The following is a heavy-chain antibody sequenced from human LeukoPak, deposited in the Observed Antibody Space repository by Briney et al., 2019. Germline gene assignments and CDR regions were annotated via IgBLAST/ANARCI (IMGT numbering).Heavy chain of an antibody. CDR1: GYTFTSYY. Sequence: ASVKVSCKASGYTFTSYYVHWVRQAPGEGLEWMGIINPSGGSTIYAQKFQGRVTMTWDMSTSTVYMELSSLRSEDTAVYYCARSHYSRGWEYFDYWGQGTLVTVSS. CDR2: INPSGGST. J-gene: IGHJ4*02. V-gene: IGHV1-46*01. CDR3: ARSHYSRGWEYFDY. D-gene: IGHD6-19*01.